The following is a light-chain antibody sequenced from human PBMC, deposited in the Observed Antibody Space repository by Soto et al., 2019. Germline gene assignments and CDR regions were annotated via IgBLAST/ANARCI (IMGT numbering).Light chain of an antibody. V-gene: IGLV2-14*01. CDR1: SSDVGAYDY. CDR2: EVS. Sequence: QSALTQPASVSGSPGQSITISCTGTSSDVGAYDYVSWYQQHPGKAPKFMIYEVSNRPSGVSDRFSGSKSGNTASPTISGLQAEDEADYYCSSYTRSTTYVFGTGTKLTVL. J-gene: IGLJ1*01. CDR3: SSYTRSTTYV.